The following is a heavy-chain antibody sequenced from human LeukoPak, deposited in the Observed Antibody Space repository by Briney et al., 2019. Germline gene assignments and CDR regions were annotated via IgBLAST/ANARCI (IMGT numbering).Heavy chain of an antibody. CDR1: GYTFTGYY. Sequence: ASVKVSCKASGYTFTGYYMHWVRQAPGQGLEWMGIINPSGGSTSYVQKFQGRVTMTRDTSTNTVYIELSSLRSEDTAVYYCARDPTAMAVGVGMDVWGQGTTVTVSS. CDR3: ARDPTAMAVGVGMDV. D-gene: IGHD5-18*01. J-gene: IGHJ6*02. CDR2: INPSGGST. V-gene: IGHV1-46*01.